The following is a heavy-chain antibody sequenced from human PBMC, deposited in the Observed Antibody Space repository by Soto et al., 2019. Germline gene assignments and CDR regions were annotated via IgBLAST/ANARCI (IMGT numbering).Heavy chain of an antibody. V-gene: IGHV3-23*01. Sequence: GGSLRLSCAASGFTFSSYTMNWVRQAPGKGLEWVSGISGNGRFAYYADSVKGRFTISRDDSKKMMFLQMGSLITEDTAVYYCAKSGPTNFFDHWGQGSLVTVSS. CDR3: AKSGPTNFFDH. J-gene: IGHJ4*02. CDR1: GFTFSSYT. CDR2: ISGNGRFA. D-gene: IGHD2-2*01.